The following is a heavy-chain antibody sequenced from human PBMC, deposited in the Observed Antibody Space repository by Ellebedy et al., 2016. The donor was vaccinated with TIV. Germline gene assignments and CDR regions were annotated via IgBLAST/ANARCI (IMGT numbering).Heavy chain of an antibody. V-gene: IGHV1-2*02. CDR3: ARLIVVVTAIPYGMDV. J-gene: IGHJ6*02. D-gene: IGHD2-21*02. CDR2: INPNSGGT. CDR1: GHTFTSYY. Sequence: ASVKVSCKASGHTFTSYYMHWVRQAPGQGLEWMGWINPNSGGTNYAQKFQGRVTMTRDTSISTAYMELSRLRSDDTAGYYCARLIVVVTAIPYGMDVWGQGATVTVSS.